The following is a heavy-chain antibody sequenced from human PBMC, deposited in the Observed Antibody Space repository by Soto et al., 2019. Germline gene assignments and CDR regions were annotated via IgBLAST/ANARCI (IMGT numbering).Heavy chain of an antibody. J-gene: IGHJ6*02. V-gene: IGHV3-30-3*01. CDR1: GFTFSSYA. CDR3: AREGWNDLYYYGMDV. Sequence: QVQLVESGGGVVQPGRSLRLSCAASGFTFSSYAMHWVRQAPGKGLEWVAVISYDGSNKYYADSVKGRFTISRDNSKNTLYLQMNSLRAEDTAVYYCAREGWNDLYYYGMDVWGQGTTVTVS. D-gene: IGHD1-1*01. CDR2: ISYDGSNK.